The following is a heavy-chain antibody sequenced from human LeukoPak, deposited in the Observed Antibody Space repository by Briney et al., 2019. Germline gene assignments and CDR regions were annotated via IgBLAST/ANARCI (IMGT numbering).Heavy chain of an antibody. Sequence: PGGSLRLSCSASGFIFSSYSLHWVRQAPGKGPEWVAVTWSAGGYTYVDSVKGRFTVSRDNSKNTLYLQMNSLRGEDTAVYYCARENSVAATRSFDFWGQGTMVAVSS. D-gene: IGHD6-19*01. J-gene: IGHJ3*01. CDR2: TWSAGGY. V-gene: IGHV3-33*01. CDR1: GFIFSSYS. CDR3: ARENSVAATRSFDF.